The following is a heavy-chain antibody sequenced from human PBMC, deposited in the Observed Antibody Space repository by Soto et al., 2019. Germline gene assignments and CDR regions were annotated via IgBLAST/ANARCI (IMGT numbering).Heavy chain of an antibody. D-gene: IGHD1-26*01. V-gene: IGHV3-21*01. CDR2: ISSGGSYI. Sequence: EVQVVESGGGLVQPGGSLRLSCSFTCSMYSMNWVRQAPGKGLEGVASISSGGSYIKYADSVKGRFTISRDNAKNSVSLQMNSLRVDDTAVYFCTRDQGGSYDSWFDPWGQGTLVTVSS. J-gene: IGHJ5*02. CDR1: FTCSMYS. CDR3: TRDQGGSYDSWFDP.